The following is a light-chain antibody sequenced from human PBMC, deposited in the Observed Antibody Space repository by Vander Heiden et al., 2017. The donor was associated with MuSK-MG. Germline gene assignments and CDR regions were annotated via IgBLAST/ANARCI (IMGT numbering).Light chain of an antibody. CDR1: QNINNY. Sequence: DIQMTQSPSSLSASVGDRVTITCRASQNINNYLNWYQQKPGKAPKLLIYAASSLQSGVPSRFSGSGSGTDFTLTISSRQPEDFATYYCQQSDSTPSYTFGQGTKLEIK. CDR2: AAS. J-gene: IGKJ2*01. CDR3: QQSDSTPSYT. V-gene: IGKV1-39*01.